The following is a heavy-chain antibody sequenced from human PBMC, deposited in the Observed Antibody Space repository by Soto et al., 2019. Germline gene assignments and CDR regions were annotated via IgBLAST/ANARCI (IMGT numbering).Heavy chain of an antibody. Sequence: SETLSLTCTVSGGSISSGDYYWSWIRQPPGKGLEWIGYIYYSGSTYYNPSLKSRVTISVGTSKNQFSLKLSSVTAADTAVYYCARAAMIVVVNAFDIWGQGTMVTVSS. V-gene: IGHV4-30-4*01. J-gene: IGHJ3*02. CDR2: IYYSGST. CDR1: GGSISSGDYY. CDR3: ARAAMIVVVNAFDI. D-gene: IGHD3-22*01.